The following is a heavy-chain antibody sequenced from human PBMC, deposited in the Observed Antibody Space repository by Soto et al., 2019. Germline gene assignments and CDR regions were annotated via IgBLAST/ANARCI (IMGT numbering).Heavy chain of an antibody. CDR1: GVSINSYY. D-gene: IGHD4-17*01. CDR3: AILMGSYGDTRFEY. V-gene: IGHV4-59*01. J-gene: IGHJ4*02. Sequence: WETLSLTCTVSGVSINSYYWSWIRQRPGKGLEWIGYIYYSGSTNYNPSLKSRVTISVDTSKNQFSLKLSSVTAADTAVYYCAILMGSYGDTRFEYWGQATLVTVS. CDR2: IYYSGST.